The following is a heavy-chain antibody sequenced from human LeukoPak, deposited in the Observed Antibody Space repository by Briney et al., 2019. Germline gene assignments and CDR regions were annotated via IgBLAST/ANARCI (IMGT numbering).Heavy chain of an antibody. V-gene: IGHV3-7*01. CDR2: IKQDGSEK. CDR3: ARDRGSSGWYEFDY. D-gene: IGHD6-19*01. Sequence: GGSLRLSCAASGFTSGSYWMSWVRQAPGKGREWVANIKQDGSEKYYVDSVRGRFTISRDNAKNSLYLQMNSLRAEDTAVYYCARDRGSSGWYEFDYWGQGTLVTVSS. J-gene: IGHJ4*02. CDR1: GFTSGSYW.